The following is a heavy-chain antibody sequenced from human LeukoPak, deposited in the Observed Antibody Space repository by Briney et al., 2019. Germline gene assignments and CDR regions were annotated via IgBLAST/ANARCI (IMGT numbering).Heavy chain of an antibody. V-gene: IGHV3-23*01. CDR3: AKGGRELRFLEWLFYFDY. Sequence: GGSLRLSCAASGFTFSSYAMSWVRQAPGKGLEWVSAISGSGGSTYYADSVKGRFTISRDNSKNTLYLQMNSLRAEETAVYYCAKGGRELRFLEWLFYFDYWGQGTLVTVSS. D-gene: IGHD3-3*01. CDR1: GFTFSSYA. CDR2: ISGSGGST. J-gene: IGHJ4*02.